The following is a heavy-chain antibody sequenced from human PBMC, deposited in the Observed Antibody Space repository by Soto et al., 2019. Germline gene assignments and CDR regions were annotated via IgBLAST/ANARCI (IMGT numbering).Heavy chain of an antibody. D-gene: IGHD3-3*01. CDR2: INLKSGGT. J-gene: IGHJ4*02. V-gene: IGHV1-2*02. CDR3: ARGGITIFGVVDY. CDR1: GYTVTDYY. Sequence: ASVKVSCKASGYTVTDYYMHWVRQAPGQGLEWMGWINLKSGGTNYAQKFQGRVTMTRDTSISTAYMELSRLTSDDTAVYYCARGGITIFGVVDYWGQGTLVTVSS.